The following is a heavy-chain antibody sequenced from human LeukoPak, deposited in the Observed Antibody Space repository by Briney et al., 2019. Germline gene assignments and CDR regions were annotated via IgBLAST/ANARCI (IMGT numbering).Heavy chain of an antibody. D-gene: IGHD3-22*01. V-gene: IGHV3-33*08. CDR2: IWYDGSNK. Sequence: PGGSLRLSCEGSAFIFSGHWMNWVRQTPGKGLEWVAIIWYDGSNKKYEDSVKGRFTISRDNSKNTLYLQMNSLRAEDTAVYYCARGVDYYENSGTIDYWGQGTLVTVSS. J-gene: IGHJ4*02. CDR1: AFIFSGHW. CDR3: ARGVDYYENSGTIDY.